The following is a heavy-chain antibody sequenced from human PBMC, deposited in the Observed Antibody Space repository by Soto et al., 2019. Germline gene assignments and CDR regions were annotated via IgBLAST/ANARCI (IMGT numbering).Heavy chain of an antibody. Sequence: GASVKVSCKASGYSFSYYGINWVRQAPGQGLEWMGWINTKTGHRNYAQKFEDRLTMTTATSTNTVYMELKRLRSDDTAVYYCARDRLRGYDSSGFYSWGQGTPVTVPQ. CDR2: INTKTGHR. D-gene: IGHD3-22*01. CDR1: GYSFSYYG. J-gene: IGHJ4*02. V-gene: IGHV1-18*01. CDR3: ARDRLRGYDSSGFYS.